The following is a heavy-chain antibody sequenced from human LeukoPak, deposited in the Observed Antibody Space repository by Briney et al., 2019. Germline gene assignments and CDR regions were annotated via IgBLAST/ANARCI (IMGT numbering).Heavy chain of an antibody. Sequence: SETLSLSCTVSGGSISSYYWSWIRQPPGKGLEWIGYIYYSGSTNYNPSLKSRVTISVDTSKNQFSLKLSSVTAADTAVYYCARRGAGYGDPLDYWGQGTLVTVSS. D-gene: IGHD4-17*01. J-gene: IGHJ4*02. V-gene: IGHV4-59*08. CDR1: GGSISSYY. CDR3: ARRGAGYGDPLDY. CDR2: IYYSGST.